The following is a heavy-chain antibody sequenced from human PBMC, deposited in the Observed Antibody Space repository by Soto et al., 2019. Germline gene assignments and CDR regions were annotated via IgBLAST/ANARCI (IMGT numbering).Heavy chain of an antibody. V-gene: IGHV3-23*01. CDR1: GFSFSNHA. CDR3: AKDAKILDWLPTSYYYDF. J-gene: IGHJ4*02. D-gene: IGHD3-9*01. Sequence: EVQVLDSGGGLAQPGGSLRLSCAASGFSFSNHAMSWVRQSPGKGLEWVSSISRSGNSTYSADSVRGRFTISRDNSKNTLYLQMNSLRAEDTAVYYCAKDAKILDWLPTSYYYDFWGQGTLVTVSS. CDR2: ISRSGNST.